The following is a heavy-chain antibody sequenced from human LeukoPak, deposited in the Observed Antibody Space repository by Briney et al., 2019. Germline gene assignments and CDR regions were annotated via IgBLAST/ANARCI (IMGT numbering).Heavy chain of an antibody. CDR3: ARVLYSSSWYAFDI. V-gene: IGHV2-70*04. CDR1: GFSLSTSGMR. J-gene: IGHJ3*02. Sequence: SGPTLVNPTQTLTLTCTFSGFSLSTSGMRVSWIRQPPGKALEWFARIDWDDAKFYSTSLKTRLTISKDTSKNQVVLTMTNMDPVDTATYYCARVLYSSSWYAFDIWGQGTMVTVSS. D-gene: IGHD6-13*01. CDR2: IDWDDAK.